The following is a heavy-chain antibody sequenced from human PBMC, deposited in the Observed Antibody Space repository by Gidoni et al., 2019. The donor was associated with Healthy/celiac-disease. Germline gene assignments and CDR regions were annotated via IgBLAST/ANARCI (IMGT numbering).Heavy chain of an antibody. CDR3: ARHRYYYDPADI. D-gene: IGHD3-22*01. V-gene: IGHV4-39*01. CDR1: SVSISSSGYY. Sequence: QLQLQESDPGLVKPSETLSPTCTVSSVSISSSGYYWGWIRQPPGKGLEWIGSIYYSGSTYYNPSLKSRVTISVDTSKNQFSLKLSSVTAADTAVYYCARHRYYYDPADIWGQGTMVTVSS. J-gene: IGHJ3*02. CDR2: IYYSGST.